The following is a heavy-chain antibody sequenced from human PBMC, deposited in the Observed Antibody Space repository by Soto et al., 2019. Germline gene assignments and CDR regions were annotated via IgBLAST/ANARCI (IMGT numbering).Heavy chain of an antibody. J-gene: IGHJ4*02. CDR3: ARDRSGVSGGFDY. D-gene: IGHD2-15*01. CDR1: GGTFSSYA. Sequence: SVKVSCKASGGTFSSYAISWVRQAPGQGLEWMGGIIPIFGTANYAQKFQGRVTITADESTSTAYMELSSLRSEDTAVYYCARDRSGVSGGFDYWGQGTLVTVSS. V-gene: IGHV1-69*13. CDR2: IIPIFGTA.